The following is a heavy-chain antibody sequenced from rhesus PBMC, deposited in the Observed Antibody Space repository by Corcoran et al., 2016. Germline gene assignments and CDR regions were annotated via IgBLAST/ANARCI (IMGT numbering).Heavy chain of an antibody. CDR3: ARHTPGGGGRTVRFDV. V-gene: IGHV4-127*01. CDR2: IDTYSVNT. Sequence: KGLEWIGYIDTYSVNTNHNPFLKSRVTLSTDTSKSQFSLNLSSLSAADTAVYFCARHTPGGGGRTVRFDVWGPGVLVTVSS. D-gene: IGHD1-14*01. J-gene: IGHJ5-1*01.